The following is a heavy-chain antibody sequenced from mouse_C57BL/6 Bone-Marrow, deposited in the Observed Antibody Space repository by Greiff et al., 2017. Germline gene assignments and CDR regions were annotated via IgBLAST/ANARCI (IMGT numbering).Heavy chain of an antibody. J-gene: IGHJ2*01. V-gene: IGHV5-4*01. CDR1: GFTFSSYA. D-gene: IGHD1-1*01. CDR2: ISDGGSYT. CDR3: ARGGFITTVVAPDY. Sequence: DVQLVESGGGLVKPGGSLKLSCAASGFTFSSYAMSWVRQTPEKRLEWVATISDGGSYTYYPDNVKGRFTISRDNAKNNLYLQMSHLKSEDTAMYYCARGGFITTVVAPDYWGQGTTLTVSS.